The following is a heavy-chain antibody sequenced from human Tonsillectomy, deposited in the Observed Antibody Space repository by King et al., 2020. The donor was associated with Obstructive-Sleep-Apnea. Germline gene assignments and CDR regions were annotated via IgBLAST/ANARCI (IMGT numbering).Heavy chain of an antibody. J-gene: IGHJ4*02. CDR1: GGSISSGDYY. CDR3: ARGRSSSWYGEERTEDVDY. D-gene: IGHD6-13*01. V-gene: IGHV4-30-4*01. Sequence: QLQESGPGLVKPSQTLSLTCTVSGGSISSGDYYWSWIRQPPGKSLEWIGYIYYSGSTYYNPSLKSRVTISVDTSKNQFSLKLSSVTAADTAVYYCARGRSSSWYGEERTEDVDYWGQGTLVTVSS. CDR2: IYYSGST.